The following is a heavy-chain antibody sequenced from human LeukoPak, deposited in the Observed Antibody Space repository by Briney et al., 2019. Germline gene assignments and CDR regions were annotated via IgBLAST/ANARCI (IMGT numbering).Heavy chain of an antibody. Sequence: SETLSLTCTVSGGSISSGSYYWSWIRQPAGKGLEWIGRIYTSGSTNYNPSLKGRVTISVDTSKNQFSLKLSCVTAADTAVYYCAGVRFLEWFDAFDIWGQGTMVTVSS. CDR2: IYTSGST. J-gene: IGHJ3*02. CDR1: GGSISSGSYY. V-gene: IGHV4-61*02. CDR3: AGVRFLEWFDAFDI. D-gene: IGHD3-3*01.